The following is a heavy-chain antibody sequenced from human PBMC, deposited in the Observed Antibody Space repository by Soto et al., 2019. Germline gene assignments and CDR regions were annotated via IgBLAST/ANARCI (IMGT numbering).Heavy chain of an antibody. V-gene: IGHV3-11*05. J-gene: IGHJ6*02. CDR3: ARELDGIDV. Sequence: GGSLRLSWAAYGLTFSDGDMSWIRQAPGKGLEWVSYITSSGSYTKYADPVQGRFTISRDNAKNSLYLQMNSLRAEDTAVYYCARELDGIDVWGQGTTVTVSS. CDR2: ITSSGSYT. CDR1: GLTFSDGD.